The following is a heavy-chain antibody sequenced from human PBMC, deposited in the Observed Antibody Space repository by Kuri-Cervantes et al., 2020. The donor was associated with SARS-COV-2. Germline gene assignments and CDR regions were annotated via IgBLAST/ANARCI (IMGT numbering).Heavy chain of an antibody. J-gene: IGHJ1*01. V-gene: IGHV3-30*03. Sequence: GGSLRLSCAASRFTFRTYAMHWVRQAPGKGLEWVAVISYDGSNKFYADSVRGRFTISRDNSKNTLYLQMNSLRAEDTAVYYCARERAVAGTDFQHWGQGTLVTVSS. CDR1: RFTFRTYA. D-gene: IGHD6-19*01. CDR2: ISYDGSNK. CDR3: ARERAVAGTDFQH.